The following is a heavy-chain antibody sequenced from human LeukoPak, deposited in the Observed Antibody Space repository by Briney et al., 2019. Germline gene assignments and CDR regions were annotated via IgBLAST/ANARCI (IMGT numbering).Heavy chain of an antibody. V-gene: IGHV1-69*01. J-gene: IGHJ5*02. CDR3: ARASRDGYNDWFDP. CDR2: IIPTFGTA. CDR1: GGTFSSYA. D-gene: IGHD5-24*01. Sequence: SSVKVSCKASGGTFSSYAISWVRQAPGQGLEWVGGIIPTFGTANYAQKFQGRVTITADESTSTAYMELSSLRSEDTAVYYCARASRDGYNDWFDPWGQGTLVTVSS.